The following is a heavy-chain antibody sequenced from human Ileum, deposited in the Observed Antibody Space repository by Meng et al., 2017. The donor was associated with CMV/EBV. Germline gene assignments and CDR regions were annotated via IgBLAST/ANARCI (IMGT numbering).Heavy chain of an antibody. Sequence: GGSVESGGSCWSWIRPPPGKGLQWLGHIYAGGSAYSNPSLKSRLSISLDTSKNQFSLSLRSVTAADTAVYYCARGSVIASAVSFDHWGQGTLVTVSS. CDR2: IYAGGSA. J-gene: IGHJ4*02. V-gene: IGHV4-30-4*01. CDR1: GGSVESGGSC. CDR3: ARGSVIASAVSFDH. D-gene: IGHD2-21*01.